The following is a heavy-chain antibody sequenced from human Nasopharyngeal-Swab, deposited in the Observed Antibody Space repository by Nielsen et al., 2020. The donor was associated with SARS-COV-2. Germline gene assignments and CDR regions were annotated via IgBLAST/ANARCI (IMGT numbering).Heavy chain of an antibody. Sequence: GKSLHLSCASSGFIVSSNYMSWVRQAPGKGLEWVSILYSGGRTYNADSVKGRFTISRHNSKNTLYLQMDILRPDDTAVYYCARLVRLERRFTSYYMDVWGKGTTVTVSS. CDR1: GFIVSSNY. CDR2: LYSGGRT. D-gene: IGHD1-1*01. CDR3: ARLVRLERRFTSYYMDV. V-gene: IGHV3-53*04. J-gene: IGHJ6*03.